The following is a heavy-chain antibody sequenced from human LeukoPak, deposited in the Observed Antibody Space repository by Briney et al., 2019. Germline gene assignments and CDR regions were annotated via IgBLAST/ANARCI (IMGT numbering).Heavy chain of an antibody. CDR3: ARSRDYYDSSGYYLPYFDY. V-gene: IGHV1-18*01. D-gene: IGHD3-22*01. Sequence: ASVKVSCKASGYTFTSYGISWVRQAPGQGLEWMGWISAYNGKTNYAQKLQGRVTMTTDTSTSTAYMELRSLRSDDTAVYYCARSRDYYDSSGYYLPYFDYWGQGTLVTVSS. CDR1: GYTFTSYG. CDR2: ISAYNGKT. J-gene: IGHJ4*02.